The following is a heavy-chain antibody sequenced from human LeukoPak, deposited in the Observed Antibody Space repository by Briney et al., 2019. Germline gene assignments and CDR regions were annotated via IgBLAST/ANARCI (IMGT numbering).Heavy chain of an antibody. J-gene: IGHJ6*03. CDR1: GGSISSSSYY. CDR2: IYYSGST. V-gene: IGHV4-39*01. CDR3: ARGLYSSSFYYYYYMDV. D-gene: IGHD6-13*01. Sequence: SETLSLTCTVSGGSISSSSYYWGWIRQPPGKGLEWIGSIYYSGSTYYNPSLKSRVTISVDTSKNQSSLKLSSVTAADTAVYYCARGLYSSSFYYYYYMDVWGKGTTVTVSS.